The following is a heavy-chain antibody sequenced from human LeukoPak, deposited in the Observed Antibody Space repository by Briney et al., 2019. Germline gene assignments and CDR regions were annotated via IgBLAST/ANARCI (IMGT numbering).Heavy chain of an antibody. D-gene: IGHD1-1*01. CDR1: GITFSNYA. Sequence: GSLRLSCAASGITFSNYAMNWVRQAPGKGLEWVSSITSSSDYTYYADSVKGRFTISRDNAKNSLYLQMNSLRAEDTAVYYCARAAGTPSMDVWGKGTTVTVSS. CDR2: ITSSSDYT. V-gene: IGHV3-21*01. J-gene: IGHJ6*03. CDR3: ARAAGTPSMDV.